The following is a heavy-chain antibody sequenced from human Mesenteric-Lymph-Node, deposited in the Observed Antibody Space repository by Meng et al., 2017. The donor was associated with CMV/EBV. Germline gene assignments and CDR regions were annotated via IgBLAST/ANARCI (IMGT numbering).Heavy chain of an antibody. Sequence: GESLKISCAASGFTFSSYWMHWVRQAPGKGLVWVSRINSDGSSTSYADSVKGRFTISRDNAKNTLYLQMNSLRPEDTALYYCARDTRGGVVAATLGYYFDYWGQGTLVTVSS. J-gene: IGHJ4*02. CDR3: ARDTRGGVVAATLGYYFDY. CDR1: GFTFSSYW. D-gene: IGHD2-15*01. CDR2: INSDGSST. V-gene: IGHV3-74*01.